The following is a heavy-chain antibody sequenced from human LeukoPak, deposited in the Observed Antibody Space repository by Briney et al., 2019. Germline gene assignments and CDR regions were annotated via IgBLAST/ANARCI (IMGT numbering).Heavy chain of an antibody. CDR1: GYTFTSYY. D-gene: IGHD4-17*01. CDR2: INPSGGST. V-gene: IGHV1-46*01. Sequence: ASVKVSCKASGYTFTSYYMHWVRQAPGQGLEWMGIINPSGGSTSYAQKFQGRVTMTRDTSTSTVYMELSSLRSEDTAVYYCARVKKGHDYGDYRWWTRETNFDYWGQGTLVTVSS. CDR3: ARVKKGHDYGDYRWWTRETNFDY. J-gene: IGHJ4*02.